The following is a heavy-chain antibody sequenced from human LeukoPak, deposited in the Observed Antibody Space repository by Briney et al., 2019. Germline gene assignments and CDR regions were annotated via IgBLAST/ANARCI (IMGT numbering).Heavy chain of an antibody. CDR2: ISYDGSNK. D-gene: IGHD2-21*02. J-gene: IGHJ4*02. CDR3: AKVPAGCGGDCYMFDY. Sequence: GGSLRLSCAASGFTFSSYAMHWVRQAPGKGLEWVAVISYDGSNKYYADSVKGRFTISRDNSKNMVYLQMNSLRPEDTAVYYCAKVPAGCGGDCYMFDYWGQGTLVTVSS. V-gene: IGHV3-30*04. CDR1: GFTFSSYA.